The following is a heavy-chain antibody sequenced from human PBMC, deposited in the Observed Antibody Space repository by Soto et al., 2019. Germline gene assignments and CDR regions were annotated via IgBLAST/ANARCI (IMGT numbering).Heavy chain of an antibody. V-gene: IGHV1-3*01. D-gene: IGHD6-13*01. CDR1: GYTFTSYG. J-gene: IGHJ5*02. CDR3: VRRHVSATGIDWFDP. Sequence: ASVKVSCKASGYTFTSYGIHWVRQAPGQRLEWMGWVNAANGDTKYSPKFQGRVTITRDTSASTAYMELSSLRSEDTAVYYCVRRHVSATGIDWFDPWGQGTLVTVSS. CDR2: VNAANGDT.